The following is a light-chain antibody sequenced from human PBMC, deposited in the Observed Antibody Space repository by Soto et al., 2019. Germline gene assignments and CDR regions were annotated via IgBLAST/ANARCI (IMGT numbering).Light chain of an antibody. CDR3: MQPLQSWT. CDR1: QSLLHSNGYNY. V-gene: IGKV2-28*01. CDR2: LGS. Sequence: DIVMTQSPLSLPVTPGEPASISCRSSQSLLHSNGYNYLDWYLQKPGQSPQLLIYLGSNRASGVPDRFSGSGSGTDFTLKISREEAEDVGVYYCMQPLQSWTFGQGTKVQI. J-gene: IGKJ1*01.